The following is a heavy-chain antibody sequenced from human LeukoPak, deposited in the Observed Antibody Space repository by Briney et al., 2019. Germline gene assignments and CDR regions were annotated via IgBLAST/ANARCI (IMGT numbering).Heavy chain of an antibody. CDR3: ARTEPTQH. J-gene: IGHJ1*01. V-gene: IGHV3-30-3*01. CDR2: ISYDGSNK. D-gene: IGHD1-14*01. CDR1: GFTFSSYA. Sequence: GGSLRLSCAASGFTFSSYAMHWVRQAPGKGLEWVAVISYDGSNKYYADSVKGRFTISRDNSKNTLYLQMNSLRAEDTAVYYCARTEPTQHWGQGTLVTVSS.